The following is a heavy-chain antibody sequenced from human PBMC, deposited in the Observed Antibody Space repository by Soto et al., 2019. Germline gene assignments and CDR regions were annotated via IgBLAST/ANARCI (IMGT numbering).Heavy chain of an antibody. Sequence: SETRSLTCTFSVVSIISFGYYWSCIRQHPWKGLELIGYIYYSVNTYYNPSLKSRVAISVDTSKNQFSLKLSSVTAADTAVYYCARAPGDYYDSSGSLYFDYWGQGTLVTVSS. J-gene: IGHJ4*02. CDR1: VVSIISFGYY. CDR2: IYYSVNT. D-gene: IGHD3-22*01. CDR3: ARAPGDYYDSSGSLYFDY. V-gene: IGHV4-31*03.